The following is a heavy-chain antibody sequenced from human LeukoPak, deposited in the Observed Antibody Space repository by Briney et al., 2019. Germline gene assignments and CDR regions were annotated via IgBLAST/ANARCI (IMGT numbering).Heavy chain of an antibody. CDR1: GFTFSSYS. CDR2: IRSSSSYI. D-gene: IGHD6-13*01. Sequence: GGSLRLSCAASGFTFSSYSMNWVRQAPGKGLEWVSSIRSSSSYIYYADSVKGRFTISRDNAKNSLYLQMNSMRAEDTAVYYCARSVAAAGTSRDAFDIWGQGTMVTVSS. V-gene: IGHV3-21*01. CDR3: ARSVAAAGTSRDAFDI. J-gene: IGHJ3*02.